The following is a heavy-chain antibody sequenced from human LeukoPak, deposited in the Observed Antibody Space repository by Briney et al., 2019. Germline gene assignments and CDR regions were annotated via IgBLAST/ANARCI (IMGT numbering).Heavy chain of an antibody. CDR3: ARHVRGYDYVWGSYRY. D-gene: IGHD3-16*02. CDR1: GGSISSYY. CDR2: IYYSGST. Sequence: SETLSLTCTVSGGSISSYYWSWIRQPPGKGLEWIGSIYYSGSTYYNPSLKSRVTISVDTSKNQFSLKLSSVTAADTAVYYCARHVRGYDYVWGSYRYWGQGTLVTVSS. J-gene: IGHJ4*02. V-gene: IGHV4-39*01.